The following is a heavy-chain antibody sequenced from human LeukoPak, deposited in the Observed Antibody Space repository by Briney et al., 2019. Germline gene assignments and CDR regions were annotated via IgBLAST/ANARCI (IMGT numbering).Heavy chain of an antibody. Sequence: SVKVSRKASGGTFSSYAISWVRQAPGQGLEWMGGIIPIFGTANYAQEFQGRVTITADESTSTAYMELSSLRSEDTAVYYCAREARYQLLFDAFDIWGQGTMVTVSS. D-gene: IGHD2-2*01. J-gene: IGHJ3*02. V-gene: IGHV1-69*13. CDR3: AREARYQLLFDAFDI. CDR2: IIPIFGTA. CDR1: GGTFSSYA.